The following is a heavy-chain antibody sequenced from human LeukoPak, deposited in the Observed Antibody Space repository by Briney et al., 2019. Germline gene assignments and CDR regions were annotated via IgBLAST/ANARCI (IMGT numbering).Heavy chain of an antibody. J-gene: IGHJ4*02. D-gene: IGHD1-7*01. Sequence: SSETLSLTCTVSGYSISSGYYWGWIRQPPGEGLEWIGSIYYSGSTYYNPSLKSRVTISVDTSKNQFSLKLSSVTAADTAVYYCARQGMRVTGTMSPDYWGQGTLVTVSS. V-gene: IGHV4-38-2*02. CDR1: GYSISSGYY. CDR3: ARQGMRVTGTMSPDY. CDR2: IYYSGST.